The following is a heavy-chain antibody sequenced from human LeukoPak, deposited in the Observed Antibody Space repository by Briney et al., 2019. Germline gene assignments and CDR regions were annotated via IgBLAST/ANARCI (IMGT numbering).Heavy chain of an antibody. Sequence: GGSLRLSCAASGFTVSRNYMTRVCQAPGKGLEWVSLIYRSDTTYYADSVRGRFTISRDTSENTLYLEMNSLRVEDTAVFYCARVSPNYSGNYHDYNYYMDVWGKGTTVTISS. CDR2: IYRSDTT. V-gene: IGHV3-53*01. CDR1: GFTVSRNY. CDR3: ARVSPNYSGNYHDYNYYMDV. J-gene: IGHJ6*03. D-gene: IGHD4-23*01.